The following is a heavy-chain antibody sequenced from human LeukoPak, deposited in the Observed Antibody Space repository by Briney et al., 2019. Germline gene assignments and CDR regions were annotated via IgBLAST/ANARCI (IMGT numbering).Heavy chain of an antibody. D-gene: IGHD2-15*01. CDR2: INPNSGGT. CDR1: GYTFTGYY. CDR3: ARASGGNRPYDY. Sequence: ASVKLSCKASGYTFTGYYMHCVRQAPGQGVEWMGWINPNSGGTNYAQKFQGRVTMTRDTSISTAYMELSRLRSDDTAVYYCARASGGNRPYDYWGQGTLATVSS. J-gene: IGHJ4*02. V-gene: IGHV1-2*02.